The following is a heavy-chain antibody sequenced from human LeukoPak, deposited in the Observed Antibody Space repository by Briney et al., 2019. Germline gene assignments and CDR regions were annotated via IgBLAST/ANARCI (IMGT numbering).Heavy chain of an antibody. CDR2: IYHSGSA. Sequence: SETLSLTCAVSGYSISSDYYWGWIRLPPGKGLEWIGTIYHSGSAYYNPSLKSRVTLLVDTSNNQFSLRLSSVTATDTAVYYCARRPYHYYYMDVWGKGTTVTVSS. CDR1: GYSISSDYY. CDR3: ARRPYHYYYMDV. V-gene: IGHV4-38-2*01. D-gene: IGHD6-6*01. J-gene: IGHJ6*03.